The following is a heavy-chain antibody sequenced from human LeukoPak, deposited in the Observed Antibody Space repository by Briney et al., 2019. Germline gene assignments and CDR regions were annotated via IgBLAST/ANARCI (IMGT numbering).Heavy chain of an antibody. D-gene: IGHD3-10*01. Sequence: GASVKVSCKASGYTFTKNAMNWVRQAPGQGLEWMGWVSTYNGDTKYAQNFQDRVTMTRDTSTTTVYMELRGLRSDDTAVYYCARVAMVRGVISFYYYYGMDVWGQGTTVTVSS. CDR1: GYTFTKNA. CDR3: ARVAMVRGVISFYYYYGMDV. CDR2: VSTYNGDT. V-gene: IGHV1-18*01. J-gene: IGHJ6*02.